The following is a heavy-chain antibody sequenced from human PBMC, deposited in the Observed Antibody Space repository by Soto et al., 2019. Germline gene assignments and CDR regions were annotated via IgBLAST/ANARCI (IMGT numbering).Heavy chain of an antibody. CDR1: GFTFSSYA. CDR2: ISGSGGTT. CDR3: AKDPTYGDYAGPFDY. Sequence: EVQLLESGGGLVQPGGSLSLSCAASGFTFSSYAMSWVRQAPGKGLEWVSVISGSGGTTYYADSVKGRFTISRDNSKNTLYLQMNSLRAEDTAVYYCAKDPTYGDYAGPFDYWGQGTLVTVSS. J-gene: IGHJ4*02. V-gene: IGHV3-23*01. D-gene: IGHD4-17*01.